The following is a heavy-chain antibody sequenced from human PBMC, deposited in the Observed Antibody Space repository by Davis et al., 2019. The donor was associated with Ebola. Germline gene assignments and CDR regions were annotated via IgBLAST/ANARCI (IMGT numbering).Heavy chain of an antibody. D-gene: IGHD6-13*01. J-gene: IGHJ3*02. CDR1: GSTFSSYW. CDR3: ARDLSWYHAFDI. Sequence: PGGSLRLSCAASGSTFSSYWMSWVPQAPGKGLEWVANIIQDGSKKYYVDSVKGRFTISRDNAKNSLYLQMNSLRAEDTAVYYCARDLSWYHAFDIWGQGTMVTVSS. V-gene: IGHV3-7*03. CDR2: IIQDGSKK.